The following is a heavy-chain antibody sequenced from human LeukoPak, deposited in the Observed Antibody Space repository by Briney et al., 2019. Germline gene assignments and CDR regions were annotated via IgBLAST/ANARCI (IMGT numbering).Heavy chain of an antibody. V-gene: IGHV4-59*01. CDR3: ARDYNWNYFSEYYYYGMDV. D-gene: IGHD1-7*01. CDR2: IYYSGST. Sequence: SETLSLTCAVYGGSFSGYYWSWIRQPPGKGLEWIGYIYYSGSTNYNPSLKSRVTISVDTSKNQFSLKLSSVTAADTAVYYCARDYNWNYFSEYYYYGMDVWGQGTTVTVSS. J-gene: IGHJ6*02. CDR1: GGSFSGYY.